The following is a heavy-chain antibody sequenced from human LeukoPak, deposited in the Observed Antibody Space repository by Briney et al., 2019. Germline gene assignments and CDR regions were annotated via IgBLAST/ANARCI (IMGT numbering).Heavy chain of an antibody. D-gene: IGHD6-13*01. CDR3: ARARGGQQLVENYMDV. CDR1: GGSISGWY. CDR2: IYGSGYT. Sequence: PSETLSLTCTVSGGSISGWYWSWIRQPPGKGLEWIGYIYGSGYTNYNPSLKSRVTMSIDTSKNHFSLKLTSVTAADTATYYCARARGGQQLVENYMDVWGKGTTVTVSS. J-gene: IGHJ6*03. V-gene: IGHV4-59*01.